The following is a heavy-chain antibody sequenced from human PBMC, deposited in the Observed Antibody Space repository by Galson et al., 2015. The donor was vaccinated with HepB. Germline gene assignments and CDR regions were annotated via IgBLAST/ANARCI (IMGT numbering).Heavy chain of an antibody. D-gene: IGHD6-19*01. CDR3: AKEPGLWLAKGLGYFDL. Sequence: SLRLSCAASGFTFDDYAMHWVRQAPGKGLEWVSGISWNSGSIGYADSVKGRFTISRDNAKNSLYLQMNSLRAEDTALYYCAKEPGLWLAKGLGYFDLWGRVTLVTVSS. J-gene: IGHJ2*01. CDR1: GFTFDDYA. CDR2: ISWNSGSI. V-gene: IGHV3-9*01.